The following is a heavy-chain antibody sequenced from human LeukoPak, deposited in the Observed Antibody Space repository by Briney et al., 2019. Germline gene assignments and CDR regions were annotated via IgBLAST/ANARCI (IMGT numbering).Heavy chain of an antibody. CDR2: IIPIFGTA. J-gene: IGHJ4*02. V-gene: IGHV1-69*13. CDR1: GGTFSSYA. CDR3: ARDPPNYYDSSGYYGY. D-gene: IGHD3-22*01. Sequence: SVKVSCKASGGTFSSYAISWVRQAPGQGLEWMGGIIPIFGTANYAQKFQGRVTITADESTSTAYMELSSLRSEDTAVYYCARDPPNYYDSSGYYGYWGQGTLVTVSS.